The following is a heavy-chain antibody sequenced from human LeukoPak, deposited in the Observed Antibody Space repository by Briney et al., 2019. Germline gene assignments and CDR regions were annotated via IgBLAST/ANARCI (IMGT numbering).Heavy chain of an antibody. CDR3: ASIAAWRGAFDI. CDR2: IYYSGST. J-gene: IGHJ4*02. D-gene: IGHD3-3*01. CDR1: GGSISSYY. V-gene: IGHV4-59*01. Sequence: SENLSLTCTVSGGSISSYYWSWIRQPPGKGLEWIGYIYYSGSTNYNPSLKSRVTISVDTSKNQFSLKLSSVTAADTAVYYCASIAAWRGAFDIWGQGTLVTVSS.